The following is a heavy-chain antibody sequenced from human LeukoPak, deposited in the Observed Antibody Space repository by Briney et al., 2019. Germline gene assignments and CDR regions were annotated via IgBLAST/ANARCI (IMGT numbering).Heavy chain of an antibody. Sequence: ASVTVSCKTSGYTFTTYGMSWVRQAPGQRLEWMGWISTYNDNTNYAQRFRGRVTMTTDTSTNTVYMDLRSLRSDDTAIYYCARQVDTTMALPDYWGQGTLVTVSS. CDR1: GYTFTTYG. D-gene: IGHD5-18*01. CDR2: ISTYNDNT. V-gene: IGHV1-18*01. CDR3: ARQVDTTMALPDY. J-gene: IGHJ4*02.